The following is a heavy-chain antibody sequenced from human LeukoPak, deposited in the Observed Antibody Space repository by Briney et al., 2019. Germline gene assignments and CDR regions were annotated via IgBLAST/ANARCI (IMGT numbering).Heavy chain of an antibody. CDR2: IIPIFGTA. D-gene: IGHD2-15*01. V-gene: IGHV1-69*13. J-gene: IGHJ4*02. CDR3: ARGLLGKKFDY. CDR1: GGTFSSYA. Sequence: SVKVSCKASGGTFSSYAISWVRQAPGQGLEWMGGIIPIFGTANYAQKFQGRVTITADEFTSTAYMELSSLRSNDTAVYYCARGLLGKKFDYWGQGTLVTVSS.